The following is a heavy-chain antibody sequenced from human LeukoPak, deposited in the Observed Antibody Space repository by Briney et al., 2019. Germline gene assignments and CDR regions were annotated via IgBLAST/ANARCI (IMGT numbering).Heavy chain of an antibody. CDR3: AAFPSYGSGSYWFDP. Sequence: SVKVSCKASGYTFTSYGISWVRQAPGQGLEWIGWIVVGSGNTNYAQKFQERVTITRDMSTSTAYMELSSLRSEDTAVYYCAAFPSYGSGSYWFDPWGQGTLVTVSS. CDR2: IVVGSGNT. CDR1: GYTFTSYG. V-gene: IGHV1-58*02. J-gene: IGHJ5*02. D-gene: IGHD3-10*01.